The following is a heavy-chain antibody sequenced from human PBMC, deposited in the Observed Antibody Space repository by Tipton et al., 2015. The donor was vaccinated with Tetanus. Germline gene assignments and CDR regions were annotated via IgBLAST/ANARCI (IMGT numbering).Heavy chain of an antibody. D-gene: IGHD6-13*01. CDR1: GFSFSTYN. CDR3: ARAFFAAATS. J-gene: IGHJ5*02. CDR2: IWYDGTTT. Sequence: SLRLSCAASGFSFSTYNFHWIRQAPGKGLEWVAVIWYDGTTTHYADSVKGRFTISRDNSKKNLYLQMNSLRAEDTAVYYCARAFFAAATSWGQGTLVTVSS. V-gene: IGHV3-33*01.